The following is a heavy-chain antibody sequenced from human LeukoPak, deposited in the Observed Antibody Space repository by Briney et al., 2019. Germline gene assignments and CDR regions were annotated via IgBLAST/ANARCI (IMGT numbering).Heavy chain of an antibody. CDR3: AKGSKALVFTRDHYMDV. CDR1: GFTFSSYG. V-gene: IGHV3-23*01. Sequence: GGSLRLSCAASGFTFSSYGMSWVRQAPGKGLEWVSAISGSGGSTYYADSAKGRFTISRDNSKSTLYLQMNSLRAEDTAVYYCAKGSKALVFTRDHYMDVWGRGTTVTFSS. CDR2: ISGSGGST. J-gene: IGHJ6*03. D-gene: IGHD3-9*01.